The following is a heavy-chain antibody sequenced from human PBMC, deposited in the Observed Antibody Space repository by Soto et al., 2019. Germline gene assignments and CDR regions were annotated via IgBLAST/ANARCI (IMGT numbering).Heavy chain of an antibody. CDR3: ARPTYTTTWSEDY. V-gene: IGHV1-2*02. Sequence: ASVKVSCKASGYIFTDYYIHWIRQAPGQGLEWVGWINPNSGDTSYAQRFQGRVTMTWDTSISTAYLELPRLTSDDTAVYYCARPTYTTTWSEDYWGQGTLVTVSS. J-gene: IGHJ4*02. CDR2: INPNSGDT. D-gene: IGHD6-13*01. CDR1: GYIFTDYY.